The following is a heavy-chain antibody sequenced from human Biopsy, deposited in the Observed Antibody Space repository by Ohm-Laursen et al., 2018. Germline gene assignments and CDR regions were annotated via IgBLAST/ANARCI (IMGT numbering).Heavy chain of an antibody. CDR1: GGSISSDY. CDR3: ARQVDFWSGYVDY. J-gene: IGHJ4*02. Sequence: SDTLSLTCTVSGGSISSDYWSWIRQTPGKGLEWIGYIYYSGNTDYSPSLKSRVTISVDTSNNQFSLKLRSVTAADTAVYYCARQVDFWSGYVDYWGQGTLVAASS. D-gene: IGHD3-3*01. CDR2: IYYSGNT. V-gene: IGHV4-59*04.